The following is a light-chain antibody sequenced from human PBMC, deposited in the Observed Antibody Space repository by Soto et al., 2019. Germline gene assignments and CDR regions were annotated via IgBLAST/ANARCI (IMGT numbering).Light chain of an antibody. CDR1: QDINIY. V-gene: IGKV1-33*01. J-gene: IGKJ5*01. CDR2: DAS. Sequence: DIQMTQSPSSLFASVGDRGTITCQATQDINIYLNWYQQKPGKAPNLLIYDASNLEIGVPSRFSGSGSGTHFTFTISSLQPEDIATYYCQQYDSLPSTFGQGTRLEIK. CDR3: QQYDSLPST.